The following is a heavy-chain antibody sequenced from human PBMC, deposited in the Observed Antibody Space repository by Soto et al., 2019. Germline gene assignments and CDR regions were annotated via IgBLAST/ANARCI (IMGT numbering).Heavy chain of an antibody. J-gene: IGHJ3*01. V-gene: IGHV4-39*01. Sequence: SDTLSLTCTASGDTISSSDYYWGWIRQPPGRGLEWIGNIFYSGTTYYNPSLKSRVTISVDTSRNQFSLKLSSVTAADTAVYYCARRTDYGDYSDAFDVWGHGSMVTVSS. CDR1: GDTISSSDYY. CDR2: IFYSGTT. CDR3: ARRTDYGDYSDAFDV. D-gene: IGHD4-17*01.